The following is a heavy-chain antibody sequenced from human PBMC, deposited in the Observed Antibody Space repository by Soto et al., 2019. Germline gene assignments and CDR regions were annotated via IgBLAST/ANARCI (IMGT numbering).Heavy chain of an antibody. CDR2: ISENGDRQ. Sequence: LSLTCNVSGASLSGYYWSWVRQAPGKGLEWVAVISENGDRQYSTESVRGRFLISRDGSKNTVYLQMNSLRPEDTGVYFCARRLATTVSALGYWGQGALVTVSS. J-gene: IGHJ4*02. CDR3: ARRLATTVSALGY. CDR1: GASLSGYY. V-gene: IGHV3-30-3*01. D-gene: IGHD4-17*01.